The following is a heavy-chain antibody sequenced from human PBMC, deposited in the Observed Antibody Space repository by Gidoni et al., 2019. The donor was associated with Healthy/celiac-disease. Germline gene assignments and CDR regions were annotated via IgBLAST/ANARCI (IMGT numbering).Heavy chain of an antibody. D-gene: IGHD3-22*01. CDR2: IYHSGST. V-gene: IGHV4-38-2*01. CDR1: GYSISSGYY. CDR3: ARARYYDSSGREVGYFDY. J-gene: IGHJ4*02. Sequence: QVQLQESGPGLVKPSETLSLTCAVSGYSISSGYYWGWIRQPPGKGLEWIGSIYHSGSTYYNPSLKSRVTISVDTSKNQFSLKLSSVTAADTAVYYCARARYYDSSGREVGYFDYWGQGTLVTVSS.